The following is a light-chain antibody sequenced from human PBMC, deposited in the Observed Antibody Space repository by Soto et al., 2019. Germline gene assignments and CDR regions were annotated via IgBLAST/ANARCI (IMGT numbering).Light chain of an antibody. CDR3: QQSSSIPYT. CDR2: VAS. Sequence: SITTYLNWYQQKPGKAPQLLIYVASSLQSGVPSRFSGSGSGTDFALTISSLQPEDFASYYCQQSSSIPYTFGQGTKVDIK. V-gene: IGKV1-39*01. J-gene: IGKJ2*01. CDR1: SITTY.